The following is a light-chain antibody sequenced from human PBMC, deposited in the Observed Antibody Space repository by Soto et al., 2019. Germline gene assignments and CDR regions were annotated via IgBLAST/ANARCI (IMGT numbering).Light chain of an antibody. V-gene: IGKV3-15*01. J-gene: IGKJ1*01. CDR1: QSISSN. CDR2: GAS. Sequence: MTQSPSTLSASVGDRVTITCRASQSISSNLAWYHQKPGQAPRLLIYGASTRATGIPARFSGRGSGTEFTLTITSLQSEDFAVYYCQQYNDWLWTFGQGTKVDIK. CDR3: QQYNDWLWT.